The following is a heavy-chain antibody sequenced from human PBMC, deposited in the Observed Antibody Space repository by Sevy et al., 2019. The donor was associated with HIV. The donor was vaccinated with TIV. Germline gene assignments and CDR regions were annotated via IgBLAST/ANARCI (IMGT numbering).Heavy chain of an antibody. CDR3: AREGCSRPHDY. CDR2: LSFGCGKI. V-gene: IGHV3-23*01. D-gene: IGHD2-8*01. CDR1: GFAFYEYS. J-gene: IGHJ4*02. Sequence: GGSLRLSCAASGFAFYEYSMSWIRQAPGKGLEWVATLSFGCGKINYADSVKGRFIISRDNSKNSFYLQMDNLRVEDTALYYCAREGCSRPHDYWGQGTRVTVSS.